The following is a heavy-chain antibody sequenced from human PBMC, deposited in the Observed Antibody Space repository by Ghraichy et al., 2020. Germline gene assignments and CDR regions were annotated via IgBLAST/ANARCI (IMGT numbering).Heavy chain of an antibody. CDR2: IDWTGTYI. CDR3: VRLYNGYGDF. CDR1: GFTFSTYS. J-gene: IGHJ4*02. V-gene: IGHV3-21*01. D-gene: IGHD3-16*01. Sequence: GGYLRLSCAASGFTFSTYSMKWVRQTPERGLEWVSSIDWTGTYIYYADSVKGRFTTSRDNAGSSLFLQMNSLRAEDTATYYCVRLYNGYGDFWGQGTLVTVSS.